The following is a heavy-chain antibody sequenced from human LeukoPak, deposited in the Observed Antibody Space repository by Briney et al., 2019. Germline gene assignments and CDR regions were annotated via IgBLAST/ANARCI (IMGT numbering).Heavy chain of an antibody. D-gene: IGHD6-19*01. V-gene: IGHV3-21*01. CDR1: GFAFSSYS. CDR3: ARDRSSGWFDY. J-gene: IGHJ4*02. Sequence: GGSLRLSCAASGFAFSSYSMNWVRQAPGKGLEWVSSISSSSSYIYYADSVKGRFTISRDNAKNSLYLQMNSLRAEDTAVYYCARDRSSGWFDYWGQGTLVTVSS. CDR2: ISSSSSYI.